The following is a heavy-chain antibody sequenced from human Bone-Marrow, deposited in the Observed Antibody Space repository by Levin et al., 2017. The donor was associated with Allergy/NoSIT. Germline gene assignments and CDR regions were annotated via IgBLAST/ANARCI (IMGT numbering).Heavy chain of an antibody. J-gene: IGHJ3*02. CDR2: INWNGGST. CDR3: ARVGGIVGTVDAFDI. V-gene: IGHV3-20*04. Sequence: GGSLRLSCAASGFTFDDYAMIWVRQPPGKGLEWVSYINWNGGSTVYADSVKGRFTISRDNAKNSLYLQMNSLRAEDTALYYCARVGGIVGTVDAFDIWGQGTMVTVSS. CDR1: GFTFDDYA. D-gene: IGHD1-26*01.